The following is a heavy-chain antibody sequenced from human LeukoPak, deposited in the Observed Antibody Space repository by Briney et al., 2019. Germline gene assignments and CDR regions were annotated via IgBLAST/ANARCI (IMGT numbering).Heavy chain of an antibody. V-gene: IGHV3-43*02. D-gene: IGHD3-22*01. CDR1: GFTFDNYA. J-gene: IGHJ4*02. CDR3: AKVAVQYYDSSGINDGGGY. CDR2: VSGDGGST. Sequence: GGSLRLSFAASGFTFDNYAMPWVRQAPGKGLEWVSLVSGDGGSTYYADSVKGRFTISRDNSKNSLYLQMNSLRTEDTALYYCAKVAVQYYDSSGINDGGGYWGQGTLVTVSS.